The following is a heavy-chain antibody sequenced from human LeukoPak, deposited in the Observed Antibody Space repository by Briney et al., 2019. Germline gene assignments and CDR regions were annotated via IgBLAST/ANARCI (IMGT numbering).Heavy chain of an antibody. CDR2: IYYSGST. V-gene: IGHV4-59*01. CDR1: GGSISSYY. D-gene: IGHD2-2*03. J-gene: IGHJ4*02. CDR3: ARMDSFHFDY. Sequence: PSETLSLTCTVSGGSISSYYWSWIRQPPGKGLEWIGYIYYSGSTNYNPSLKSRVTISVDTSKNQFSLKLSSVTAADTAVYYCARMDSFHFDYWGQGTLFTVSS.